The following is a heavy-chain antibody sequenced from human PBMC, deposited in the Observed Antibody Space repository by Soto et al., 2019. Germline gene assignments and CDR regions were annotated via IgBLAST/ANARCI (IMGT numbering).Heavy chain of an antibody. CDR2: IIPILGIA. Sequence: ASVKGSCKASGGTFSSYTISWVRQAPGQGLEWMGRIIPILGIANYAQKFQGRVTITADKSTSTAYMELSSLRSEDTAVYYCAREYYYDSSGKGAFDIWGQGTMVTVSS. V-gene: IGHV1-69*04. D-gene: IGHD3-22*01. CDR3: AREYYYDSSGKGAFDI. J-gene: IGHJ3*02. CDR1: GGTFSSYT.